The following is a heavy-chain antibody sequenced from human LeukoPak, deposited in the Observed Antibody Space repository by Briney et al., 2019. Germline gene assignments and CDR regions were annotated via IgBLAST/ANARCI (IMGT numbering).Heavy chain of an antibody. J-gene: IGHJ4*02. CDR2: FGIAGDT. D-gene: IGHD1-26*01. CDR3: VRTNGGTYYDY. CDR1: GFIFTDYD. Sequence: GGSLRLSCAASGFIFTDYDLHWVRQPPGKGLEWVSVFGIAGDTYYADSVQGRFTISRDVAKNSLYLQMNNLRAGDTAVYYCVRTNGGTYYDYWGQGTLVTVSS. V-gene: IGHV3-13*01.